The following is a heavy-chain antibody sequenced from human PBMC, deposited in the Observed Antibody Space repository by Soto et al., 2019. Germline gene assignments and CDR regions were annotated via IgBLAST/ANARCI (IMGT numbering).Heavy chain of an antibody. CDR3: ARDLPRSGWYRTTLRDY. Sequence: QVQLVQSGAEVKKPGASVKVSCKASGYTFTSYGISWVRQAPGQGLEWMGWISAYNGNTNYAQKLQGNVSMTTATCTSTAYMELRSLRSDDTAVYYCARDLPRSGWYRTTLRDYWGQGTLVTVSS. J-gene: IGHJ4*02. CDR1: GYTFTSYG. D-gene: IGHD6-19*01. V-gene: IGHV1-18*01. CDR2: ISAYNGNT.